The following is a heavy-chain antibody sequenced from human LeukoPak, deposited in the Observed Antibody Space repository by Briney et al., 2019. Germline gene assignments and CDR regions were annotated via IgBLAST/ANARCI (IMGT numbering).Heavy chain of an antibody. Sequence: SETLSLTCAVYGGSFSGYYWSWIRQPPGRGLEWIGEINHSGSTNYNPSLKSRVTMSVDTSKSQFSLRLSSVTAADMAVYYCARDRVLGEVSNKYGVDVWGQGTIVTVS. CDR1: GGSFSGYY. J-gene: IGHJ6*02. D-gene: IGHD3-16*01. CDR3: ARDRVLGEVSNKYGVDV. CDR2: INHSGST. V-gene: IGHV4-34*01.